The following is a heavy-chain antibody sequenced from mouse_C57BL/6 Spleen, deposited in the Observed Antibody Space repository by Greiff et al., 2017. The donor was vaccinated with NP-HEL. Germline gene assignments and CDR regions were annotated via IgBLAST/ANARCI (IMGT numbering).Heavy chain of an antibody. Sequence: QVQLQQPGAELVRPGTSVKLSCKASGYTFTSYWTHWVKQRPGQGLEWIGVIDPSDSYTNYNQKFKGKATLTVDTSSSTAYMQLSSLTSEDSAVYYCARGYYGSSGLGPFDYWGQGTTLTVSS. CDR2: IDPSDSYT. V-gene: IGHV1-59*01. D-gene: IGHD1-1*01. CDR1: GYTFTSYW. J-gene: IGHJ2*01. CDR3: ARGYYGSSGLGPFDY.